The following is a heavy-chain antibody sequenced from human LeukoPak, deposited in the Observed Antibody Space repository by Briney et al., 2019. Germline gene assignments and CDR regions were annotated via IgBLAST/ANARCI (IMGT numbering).Heavy chain of an antibody. Sequence: ASVKRSCKVSGYTLTELSMHWVRQAPGKGLEWMGGFDPEDGETIYAQKFQGRVTMTEDTSTDTAYMELSSLRSEDTAVYYCATDVAVPTGAFDIWGQGTMVTVSS. D-gene: IGHD2-2*01. V-gene: IGHV1-24*01. CDR1: GYTLTELS. J-gene: IGHJ3*02. CDR3: ATDVAVPTGAFDI. CDR2: FDPEDGET.